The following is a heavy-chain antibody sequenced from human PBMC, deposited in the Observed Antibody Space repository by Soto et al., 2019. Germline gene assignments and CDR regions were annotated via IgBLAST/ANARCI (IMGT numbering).Heavy chain of an antibody. CDR2: IWYDGSNK. J-gene: IGHJ4*02. CDR3: ARDQIGSSWYLKTSGKTQSPGFDY. Sequence: QVQLVESGGGVVQPGRSLRLSCAASGFTFSSYGMHWVRQAPGKGLEWVAVIWYDGSNKYYADSVKGRFTISRDNSKNTLYLQMNSLRAEDTAVYYCARDQIGSSWYLKTSGKTQSPGFDYWGQGTLVTVSS. CDR1: GFTFSSYG. D-gene: IGHD6-13*01. V-gene: IGHV3-33*01.